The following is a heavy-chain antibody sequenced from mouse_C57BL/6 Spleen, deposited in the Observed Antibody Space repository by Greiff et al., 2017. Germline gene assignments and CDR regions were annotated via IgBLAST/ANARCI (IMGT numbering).Heavy chain of an antibody. V-gene: IGHV1-9*01. J-gene: IGHJ3*01. CDR3: ARRGFAY. CDR2: ILPGSGST. CDR1: GYTFTGYW. Sequence: QVQLQQSGAELMKPGASVKLSCKATGYTFTGYWIEWVKQRPGHGLEWIGEILPGSGSTHYNEKLKGKATFTADTSSNTAYMQLSSLTTEDSAIYYCARRGFAYWGQGTLFTVSA.